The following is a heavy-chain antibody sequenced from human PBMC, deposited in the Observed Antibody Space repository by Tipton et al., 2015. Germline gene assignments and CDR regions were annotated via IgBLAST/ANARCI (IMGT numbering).Heavy chain of an antibody. V-gene: IGHV4-61*01. CDR1: GGSVSSGSYY. D-gene: IGHD2-15*01. J-gene: IGHJ5*02. CDR2: ISYSGST. Sequence: TLSLTCTVSGGSVSSGSYYWSWIRQPPGKGLEWIGYISYSGSTNYNPFLKSRVIMSIDTSKNQFSLKLISVTAADTAVYYCARHAYCIGGSCYARLDTWFDPWGQGTLVTVSS. CDR3: ARHAYCIGGSCYARLDTWFDP.